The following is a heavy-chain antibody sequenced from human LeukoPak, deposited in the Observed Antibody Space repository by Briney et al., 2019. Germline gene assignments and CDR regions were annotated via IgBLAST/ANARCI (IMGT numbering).Heavy chain of an antibody. CDR2: ISAYNGNT. CDR3: ARDKSILTGYHYYYYYIDV. D-gene: IGHD3-9*01. J-gene: IGHJ6*03. V-gene: IGHV1-18*01. CDR1: GYTFTSYG. Sequence: ASVKVSCKASGYTFTSYGISWVRQAPGQGLEWMGWISAYNGNTNYAQKLQGRVTMTTDTSTSTAYMELRSLRSDDTAVYYCARDKSILTGYHYYYYYIDVWGKGTTVTVSS.